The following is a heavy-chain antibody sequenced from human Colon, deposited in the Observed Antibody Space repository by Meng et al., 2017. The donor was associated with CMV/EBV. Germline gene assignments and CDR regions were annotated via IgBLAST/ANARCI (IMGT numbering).Heavy chain of an antibody. Sequence: GSLRLSCTVSGGSISSSGHYWGWIRQPPGKGLEWIGSIYYSGSTYYNPSLKSRVTISVDTSKNQFSLKLSSVTAADTAVYYCARHSAMTSVSLGAWGQGTLVTVSS. V-gene: IGHV4-39*01. D-gene: IGHD4-11*01. CDR2: IYYSGST. CDR3: ARHSAMTSVSLGA. CDR1: GGSISSSGHY. J-gene: IGHJ5*02.